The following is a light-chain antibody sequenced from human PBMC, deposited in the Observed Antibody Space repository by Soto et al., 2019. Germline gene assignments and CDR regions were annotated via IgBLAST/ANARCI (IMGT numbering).Light chain of an antibody. J-gene: IGKJ1*01. V-gene: IGKV1-27*01. CDR2: AAS. CDR3: QKYNSAPLT. Sequence: DIQMTQSPSSLSASVGDRVTITCRASQGISNYLAWYQQKPGKVPKLLIYAASTLQSGVPSRLSGSGSGTDFTLTFSSLQPEDVATYYCQKYNSAPLTFGQGTKVEIK. CDR1: QGISNY.